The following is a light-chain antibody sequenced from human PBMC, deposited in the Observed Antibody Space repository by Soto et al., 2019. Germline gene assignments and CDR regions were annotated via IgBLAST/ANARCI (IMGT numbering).Light chain of an antibody. CDR2: AAS. CDR1: QDIRND. J-gene: IGKJ1*01. CDR3: LQHNSYPWT. V-gene: IGKV1-17*01. Sequence: IQMTQSPAFLSASVGDRVTITCRASQDIRNDLGWYKMRPGKVPKRLIYAASSLQSGVPSRFSGSGSGTEFTLTISSLQPEDFATYYCLQHNSYPWTFGQGTKVDIK.